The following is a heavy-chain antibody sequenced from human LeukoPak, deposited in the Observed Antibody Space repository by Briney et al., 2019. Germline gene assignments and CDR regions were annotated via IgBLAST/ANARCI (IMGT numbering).Heavy chain of an antibody. Sequence: QTGGSLRLSCAASGFTFSSYWMHWVRQAPGKGLVWVSRISSDGSFTNYADSVKGRFTISRDNAKNMLYLQMNSLRAEDTAVYYCARAIGGNDYWGQGTLLTVSS. CDR3: ARAIGGNDY. V-gene: IGHV3-74*01. CDR1: GFTFSSYW. D-gene: IGHD1-26*01. CDR2: ISSDGSFT. J-gene: IGHJ4*02.